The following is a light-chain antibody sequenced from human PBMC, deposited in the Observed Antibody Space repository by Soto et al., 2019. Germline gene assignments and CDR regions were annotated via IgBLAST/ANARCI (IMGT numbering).Light chain of an antibody. J-gene: IGKJ1*01. Sequence: EIGMTRTPATLSVSPGERATLSCRASQSVSGKLAWYQQKPGQAPRLLIYDASTRATGIPARFSGSGSGTEFTLTICSLQPEYFATYYCQQSYSTPPTSGQGTKVDIK. CDR1: QSVSGK. CDR3: QQSYSTPPT. V-gene: IGKV3-15*01. CDR2: DAS.